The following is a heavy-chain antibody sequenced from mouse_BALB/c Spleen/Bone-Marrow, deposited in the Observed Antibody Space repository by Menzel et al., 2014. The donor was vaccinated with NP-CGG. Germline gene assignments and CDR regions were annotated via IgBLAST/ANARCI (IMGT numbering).Heavy chain of an antibody. CDR1: GYAFSSYW. D-gene: IGHD2-14*01. J-gene: IGHJ4*01. CDR3: ARWYRDPHFAMDY. V-gene: IGHV1-80*01. CDR2: IYPGDGDT. Sequence: QVQLKESGAELVRPGSSVKISCKASGYAFSSYWMNWVNQRPGQGLEWIGQIYPGDGDTNYNGNFKDKATLTVDRSSSTAFMQLSSLTSEDSAVYSCARWYRDPHFAMDYWGPGTSITVSS.